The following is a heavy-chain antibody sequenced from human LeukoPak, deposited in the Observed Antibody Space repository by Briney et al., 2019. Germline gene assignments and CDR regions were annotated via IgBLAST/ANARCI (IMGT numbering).Heavy chain of an antibody. CDR1: GASITNDDYY. Sequence: SETLSLTRTVSGASITNDDYYWSWIRQHPGKGLEWIGYIYFSGSTYYNPTLKSRASVSVDTSKSQFSLRLTSVTAADTAVYYCARRAPFSNWFDPWGQGTLVIVSS. CDR2: IYFSGST. CDR3: ARRAPFSNWFDP. D-gene: IGHD2-2*01. V-gene: IGHV4-31*03. J-gene: IGHJ5*02.